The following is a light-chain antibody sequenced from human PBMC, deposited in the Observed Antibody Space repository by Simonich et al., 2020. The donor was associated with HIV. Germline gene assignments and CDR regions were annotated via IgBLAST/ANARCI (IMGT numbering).Light chain of an antibody. CDR1: QSFSNH. V-gene: IGKV3-15*01. Sequence: EIVMTQSPATLSVSPGKRPTRSCRASQSFSNHLAWYQQKPGPAPSILIHGASTRATGIPARFSGSGSGKEFTLTISSTQSEDFAVYYCQQYNNWPLTFGGGTKVEIK. CDR2: GAS. J-gene: IGKJ4*01. CDR3: QQYNNWPLT.